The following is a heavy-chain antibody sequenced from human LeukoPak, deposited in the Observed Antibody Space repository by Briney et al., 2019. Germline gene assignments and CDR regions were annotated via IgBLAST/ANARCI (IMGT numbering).Heavy chain of an antibody. CDR1: GFRFDDYG. V-gene: IGHV3-30*02. CDR3: AKKLGSSGYYHYYYMDV. D-gene: IGHD6-19*01. CDR2: IRYDGSNK. Sequence: GGSLRLSCAASGFRFDDYGMSWVRQAPGKGLEWVAFIRYDGSNKYYADSVKGRFTISRDNSKNTLYLQMNSLRAEDTAVYYCAKKLGSSGYYHYYYMDVWGKGTTVTISS. J-gene: IGHJ6*03.